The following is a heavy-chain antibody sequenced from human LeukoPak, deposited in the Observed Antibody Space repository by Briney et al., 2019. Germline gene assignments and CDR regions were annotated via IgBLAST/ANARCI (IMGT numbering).Heavy chain of an antibody. CDR2: INAGNGNT. D-gene: IGHD1/OR15-1a*01. CDR3: ARPLGNNYYYGMDV. V-gene: IGHV1-3*01. Sequence: GASVKVSCKASGYTFTSYAMHWVRQAPGQRLEWMGWINAGNGNTKYSQKFQGRVTITRDTSASTAYMELSSLRSEDTAAYYCARPLGNNYYYGMDVWGKGTTVTVSS. J-gene: IGHJ6*04. CDR1: GYTFTSYA.